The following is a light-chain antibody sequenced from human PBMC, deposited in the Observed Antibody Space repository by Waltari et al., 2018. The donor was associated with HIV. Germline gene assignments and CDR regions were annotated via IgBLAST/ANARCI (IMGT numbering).Light chain of an antibody. Sequence: QSALTQPASVSGSPGQSITISCTGTSSDIGGYHYVSWYQQHPGKAPKLMIYDVSKRPAGGSNRFSGSKSGNTASLTISGLQAEEETDYYCCSYAGSRTWVFGGGTKLTVL. V-gene: IGLV2-23*02. CDR3: CSYAGSRTWV. CDR2: DVS. CDR1: SSDIGGYHY. J-gene: IGLJ3*02.